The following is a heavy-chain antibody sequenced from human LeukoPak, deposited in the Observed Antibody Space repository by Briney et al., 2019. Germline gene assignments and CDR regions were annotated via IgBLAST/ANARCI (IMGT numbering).Heavy chain of an antibody. D-gene: IGHD2-2*01. CDR3: AREEGSYCSSTSCPGGFDY. Sequence: PSETLSLTCAVSGYSISSGYYWGWIRQPPGKGLEWIGSIYHSGSTYYNPSLKSRVTISVDTSKNQFSLKPSSVTAADTAVYYCAREEGSYCSSTSCPGGFDYWGQGTLVTVSS. CDR2: IYHSGST. CDR1: GYSISSGYY. J-gene: IGHJ4*02. V-gene: IGHV4-38-2*02.